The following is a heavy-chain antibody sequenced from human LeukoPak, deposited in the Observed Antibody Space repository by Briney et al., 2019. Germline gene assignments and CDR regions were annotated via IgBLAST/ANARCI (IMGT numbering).Heavy chain of an antibody. V-gene: IGHV4-34*01. J-gene: IGHJ4*02. D-gene: IGHD5-18*01. CDR1: GGSFSGYY. CDR3: ARGRGGYSYGYLDY. Sequence: SETLSLTCAVYGGSFSGYYWSWLRQPPGKGLEWIGEINHSGSTNYNPSLTSRVTISVDTSKNQFSLKLSSVTAADTAVYYCARGRGGYSYGYLDYWGQGTLVTVSS. CDR2: INHSGST.